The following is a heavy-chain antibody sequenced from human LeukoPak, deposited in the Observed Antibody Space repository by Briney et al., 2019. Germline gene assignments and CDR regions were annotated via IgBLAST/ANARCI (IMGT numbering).Heavy chain of an antibody. CDR3: ARDHCSGGTCYFPLDY. V-gene: IGHV4-4*07. CDR2: IYTSGST. D-gene: IGHD2-15*01. Sequence: SETLSLTCALSTVSGSSGNFWSGIRQPAGKGLEWIGRIYTSGSTNYNPSLKSRVTMSVDTSKNQFSLKLSSVTAADTAVYYCARDHCSGGTCYFPLDYWGQGTLVTVSS. CDR1: TVSGSSGNF. J-gene: IGHJ4*02.